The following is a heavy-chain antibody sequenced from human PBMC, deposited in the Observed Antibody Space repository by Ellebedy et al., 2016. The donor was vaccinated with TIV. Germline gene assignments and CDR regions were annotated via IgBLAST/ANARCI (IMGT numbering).Heavy chain of an antibody. D-gene: IGHD4-17*01. CDR1: GFSFRSYW. J-gene: IGHJ3*01. CDR3: ATDGSYGDYRSPTHAFVF. CDR2: INQDGSAK. Sequence: GESLKISCAASGFSFRSYWMSWVRQAPGKGLEWVANINQDGSAKYYVDSVKGRFTISRDNAKNSLYLQMNSLRAEDTAVYYCATDGSYGDYRSPTHAFVFWGQGTMVTVAS. V-gene: IGHV3-7*01.